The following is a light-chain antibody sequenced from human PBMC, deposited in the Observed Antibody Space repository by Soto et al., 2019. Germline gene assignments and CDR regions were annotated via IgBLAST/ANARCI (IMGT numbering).Light chain of an antibody. Sequence: QSVLTQPPSASGTPGQRVTISCSGSNSNIGDKAVTWYQQIPGTAPKVVIHSDDQRPSGVPDRFSGSNSGNSASLAISAVQSEDEADYFCASWDDSLTLVFGGGTKVTVL. V-gene: IGLV1-44*01. J-gene: IGLJ2*01. CDR1: NSNIGDKA. CDR3: ASWDDSLTLV. CDR2: SDD.